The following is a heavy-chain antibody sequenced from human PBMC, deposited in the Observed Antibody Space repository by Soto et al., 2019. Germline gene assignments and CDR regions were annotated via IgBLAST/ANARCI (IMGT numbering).Heavy chain of an antibody. Sequence: ASMKVSCKASGYTFTSYYMHWVRQAPGQGLEWMGIINPSGGTTDYAAPVKGRFTISRDDSQHILYLQMSSLRTEDTALYYCRTDNGIYGLDIWGQGTTVTVSS. CDR2: INPSGGTT. V-gene: IGHV1-46*01. CDR1: GYTFTSYY. CDR3: RTDNGIYGLDI. J-gene: IGHJ6*02. D-gene: IGHD1-20*01.